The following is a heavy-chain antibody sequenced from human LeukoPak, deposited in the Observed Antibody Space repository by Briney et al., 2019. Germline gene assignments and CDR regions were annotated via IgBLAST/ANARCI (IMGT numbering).Heavy chain of an antibody. D-gene: IGHD3-22*01. CDR2: IYYSGST. CDR3: ARHRGYYDSSGYRLLRWHFDY. V-gene: IGHV4-39*01. CDR1: GGSISSSSYY. Sequence: PSETLSLTCTVSGGSISSSSYYWGWIRQPPGKGLEWIGSIYYSGSTYYNPSLKSRVTISVDTSKNQFSLKLSSVTAADTAVYYCARHRGYYDSSGYRLLRWHFDYWGQGTLVTVSS. J-gene: IGHJ4*02.